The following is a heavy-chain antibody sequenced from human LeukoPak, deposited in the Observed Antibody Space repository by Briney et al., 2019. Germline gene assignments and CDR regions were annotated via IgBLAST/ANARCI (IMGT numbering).Heavy chain of an antibody. CDR2: IKQDGSEK. J-gene: IGHJ4*02. V-gene: IGHV3-7*05. CDR1: GFTFSSYW. D-gene: IGHD6-13*01. CDR3: ASRAGYTGSWSAFDY. Sequence: GGSLRLSCAASGFTFSSYWMTWVRQAPGKGLEWVANIKQDGSEKYYVDSVKGRFTISRDNAKNSLYLQMNSLRAEDTAVYYCASRAGYTGSWSAFDYWGQGTLVTVSS.